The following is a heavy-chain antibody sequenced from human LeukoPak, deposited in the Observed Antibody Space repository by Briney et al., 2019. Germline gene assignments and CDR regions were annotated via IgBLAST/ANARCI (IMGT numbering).Heavy chain of an antibody. J-gene: IGHJ3*02. V-gene: IGHV3-30*04. CDR3: AKEKGSTDAFDI. Sequence: GGSLRLSCAASGFTFSSYAMHWVRQAPGKGLEWVALISYDGSIKYYADSVKGRFTISRDNSKNTLYLQMNSLRAEDTAVYYCAKEKGSTDAFDIWGQGTMVTVSS. CDR1: GFTFSSYA. D-gene: IGHD1-1*01. CDR2: ISYDGSIK.